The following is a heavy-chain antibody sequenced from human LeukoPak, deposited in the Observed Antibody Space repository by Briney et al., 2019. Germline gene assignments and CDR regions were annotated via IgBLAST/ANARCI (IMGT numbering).Heavy chain of an antibody. CDR2: INHSGST. D-gene: IGHD6-13*01. J-gene: IGHJ4*02. CDR3: ARTAAAGPSFDY. CDR1: GGSFSVYY. Sequence: SETLSLTCAVYGGSFSVYYWSWIRQPPGKGLEWIGEINHSGSTNYNPSLKSRVTISVDTSKNQFSLKLSSVTAADTAVYYCARTAAAGPSFDYWGQGTLVTVSS. V-gene: IGHV4-34*01.